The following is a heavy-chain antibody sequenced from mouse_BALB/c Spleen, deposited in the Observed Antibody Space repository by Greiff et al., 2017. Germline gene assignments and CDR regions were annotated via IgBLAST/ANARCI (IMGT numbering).Heavy chain of an antibody. D-gene: IGHD1-1*01. CDR2: IYPGSGNT. V-gene: IGHV1-63*01. J-gene: IGHJ3*01. CDR3: ARFFGSSYEYAY. CDR1: GYAFTNYW. Sequence: VQLQQSGAELVKPGASVKLSCKASGYAFTNYWLGWVKQRPGHGLEWIGDIYPGSGNTYYNEKFKGKATLTADKSSSTAYMQLSSLTSEDSAVYFCARFFGSSYEYAYWGQGTLVTVSA.